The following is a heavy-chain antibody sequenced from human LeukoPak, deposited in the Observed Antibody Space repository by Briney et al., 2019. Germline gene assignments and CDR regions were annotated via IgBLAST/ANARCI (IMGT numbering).Heavy chain of an antibody. CDR2: IYTSGST. CDR1: GGSISGYF. CDR3: ARVGVGRSFYY. V-gene: IGHV4-4*07. D-gene: IGHD3-10*01. Sequence: SETLSLTCTVSGGSISGYFWSWIRQPAGKGLEWIGRIYTSGSTNYNPSLKSRVTMSVDTSKNQFSLRLSSVTAADTAVYYCARVGVGRSFYYWGQGTLVTVSS. J-gene: IGHJ4*02.